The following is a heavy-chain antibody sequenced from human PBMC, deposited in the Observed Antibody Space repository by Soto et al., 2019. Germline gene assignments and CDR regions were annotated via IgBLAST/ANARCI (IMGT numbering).Heavy chain of an antibody. CDR3: PRGSTRMVRGVTDAFDI. CDR1: GFTFSDHY. CDR2: TRNKANNYTT. D-gene: IGHD3-10*01. Sequence: EVQLVESGGGLVQPGGSLRLSCAASGFTFSDHYMDWVRQAPGKGLEYVGRTRNKANNYTTEYAASVKGRFTISRDDSKNSLSLQMNSLKTEDTAVYYCPRGSTRMVRGVTDAFDIWGQWTMVTVSS. V-gene: IGHV3-72*01. J-gene: IGHJ3*02.